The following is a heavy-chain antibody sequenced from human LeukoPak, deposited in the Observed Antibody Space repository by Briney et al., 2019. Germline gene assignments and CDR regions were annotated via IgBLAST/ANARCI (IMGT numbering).Heavy chain of an antibody. CDR3: TRATSDVVPAADHYYYGMDV. V-gene: IGHV1-2*02. CDR2: INPNSGGT. J-gene: IGHJ6*02. Sequence: ASVKVSCKASGSTFTGYYMHWVRQAPGQGLEWMGWINPNSGGTDYAQKFQGRVTMTRDTSLSTAYMELSRLRSDDTAVYYCTRATSDVVPAADHYYYGMDVWGQGTTVTVSS. CDR1: GSTFTGYY. D-gene: IGHD2-2*01.